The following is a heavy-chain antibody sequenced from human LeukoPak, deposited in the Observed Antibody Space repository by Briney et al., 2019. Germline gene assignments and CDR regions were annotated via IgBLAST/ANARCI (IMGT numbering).Heavy chain of an antibody. V-gene: IGHV4-61*02. D-gene: IGHD4-23*01. CDR2: IYTSGST. Sequence: SETLSLTCTVSGGSISSSSYYWSWIRQPAGKGLEWIGRIYTSGSTNYNPSLKSRVTISVDTSKNQFSLKLSSVTAADTAVYYCASYYGGKSLIFDYWGQGTLVTVSS. CDR3: ASYYGGKSLIFDY. J-gene: IGHJ4*02. CDR1: GGSISSSSYY.